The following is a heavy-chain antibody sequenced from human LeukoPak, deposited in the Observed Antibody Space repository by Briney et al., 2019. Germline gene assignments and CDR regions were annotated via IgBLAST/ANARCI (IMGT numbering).Heavy chain of an antibody. CDR3: ATEGDTDDAFDT. CDR1: GFTVSRNY. CDR2: IYNTAGT. Sequence: TGGSLRLSCEASGFTVSRNYRNWVRQAPGKGLEWVSLIYNTAGTYYADSEKGRFTISRDKSNTTLFLQMNSRRVDATAVYYCATEGDTDDAFDTWGQGTMVTVSS. J-gene: IGHJ3*02. D-gene: IGHD2-21*01. V-gene: IGHV3-53*01.